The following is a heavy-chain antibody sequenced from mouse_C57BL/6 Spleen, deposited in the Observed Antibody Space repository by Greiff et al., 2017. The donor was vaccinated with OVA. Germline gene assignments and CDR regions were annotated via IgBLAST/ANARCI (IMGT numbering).Heavy chain of an antibody. D-gene: IGHD1-1*01. J-gene: IGHJ4*01. CDR2: ISSGSSTI. CDR3: ARRGTTVVAYYYAMDY. V-gene: IGHV5-17*01. Sequence: EVMLVESGGGLVKPGGSLKLSCAASGFTFSDYGMHWVRQAPEKGLEWVAYISSGSSTIYYADTVKGRFTISRDNAKNTLFLQMTSLRSEDTAMYYCARRGTTVVAYYYAMDYWGQGTSVTVSS. CDR1: GFTFSDYG.